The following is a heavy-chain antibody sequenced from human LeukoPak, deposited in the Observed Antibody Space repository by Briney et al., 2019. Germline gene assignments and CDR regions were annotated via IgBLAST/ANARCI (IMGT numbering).Heavy chain of an antibody. CDR3: ARGGVIVVISVQDYGMDV. Sequence: GGSLRLSCAASGFTFSRYAMHWVRQAPGKGLEWVSIISYDGSNKYHADSVKGRFTISRDNSKNTLYLQMNSLRAEDTAVYYCARGGVIVVISVQDYGMDVWGQGTTVTVSS. CDR1: GFTFSRYA. V-gene: IGHV3-30-3*01. CDR2: ISYDGSNK. D-gene: IGHD3-22*01. J-gene: IGHJ6*02.